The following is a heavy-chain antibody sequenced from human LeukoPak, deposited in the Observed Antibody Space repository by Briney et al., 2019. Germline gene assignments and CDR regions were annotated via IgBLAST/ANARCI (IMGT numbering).Heavy chain of an antibody. CDR2: ISAYNGNT. CDR1: GYTFTSYG. D-gene: IGHD3-3*01. V-gene: IGHV1-18*01. Sequence: ASVKVSCKASGYTFTSYGISWVRQAPGQGLEWMGRISAYNGNTNYAQKLQGRVTMTTDTSTSTAYMELRSLRSDDTAVYYCARGAQDYDFWSGYSSYFDYWGQGTLVTVSS. J-gene: IGHJ4*02. CDR3: ARGAQDYDFWSGYSSYFDY.